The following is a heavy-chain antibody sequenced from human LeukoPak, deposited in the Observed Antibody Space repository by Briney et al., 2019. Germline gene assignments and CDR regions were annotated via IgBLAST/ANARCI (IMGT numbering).Heavy chain of an antibody. CDR2: IYYSGST. CDR3: ARDGHTGYCSGGSCYPGTFDI. Sequence: SETLSLTCTVSGGSVSSGSHYWSWIRQPPGKGLEWIGYIYYSGSTNYNPSLESRVTISLDTSKNQFSLKLSSVTAADTAVYYCARDGHTGYCSGGSCYPGTFDIWGQGTMVTVSS. V-gene: IGHV4-61*01. D-gene: IGHD2-15*01. J-gene: IGHJ3*02. CDR1: GGSVSSGSHY.